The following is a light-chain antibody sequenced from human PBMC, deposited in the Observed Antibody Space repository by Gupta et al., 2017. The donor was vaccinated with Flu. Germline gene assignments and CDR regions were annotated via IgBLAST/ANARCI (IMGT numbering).Light chain of an antibody. J-gene: IGLJ3*02. V-gene: IGLV4-69*01. Sequence: QLAVTQSPSPSASPGASVNLTCTLNSGHSTYAIAWHQHQPEKGPRYSMKVSSDGSHTKGDGIPDRFSDSSYAAARSLPISNLQAEDEGDYHSQTWGTDIQVFGGGTKLTVL. CDR3: QTWGTDIQV. CDR1: SGHSTYA. CDR2: VSSDGSH.